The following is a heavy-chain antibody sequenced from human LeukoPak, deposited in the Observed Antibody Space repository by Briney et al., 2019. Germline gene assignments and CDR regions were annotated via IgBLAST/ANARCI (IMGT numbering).Heavy chain of an antibody. CDR2: IYYSGST. V-gene: IGHV4-59*08. CDR1: GGSISSYY. Sequence: PSETLSLTCTVSGGSISSYYWSWIRQPPGKGLEWIGYIYYSGSTNYNPSLKSRVTISVDTSKNQFSLKLSSVTAADTAVYYCARLGPRNSSGYYYYWGQGTLVTVSS. D-gene: IGHD3-22*01. CDR3: ARLGPRNSSGYYYY. J-gene: IGHJ4*02.